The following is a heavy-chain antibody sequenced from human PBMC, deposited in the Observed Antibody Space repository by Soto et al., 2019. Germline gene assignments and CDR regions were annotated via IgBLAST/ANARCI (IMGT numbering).Heavy chain of an antibody. CDR3: ARDGAAQPIVAFDI. Sequence: GGSLRLSCAASGFTFSSYEMNWVRQAPGKGLEWVSYISSSGSTIYYADSVKGRFTISRDNAKNSLYLQMNSLRAEDTAVYCCARDGAAQPIVAFDIWGQGTMVTVSS. V-gene: IGHV3-48*03. CDR1: GFTFSSYE. J-gene: IGHJ3*02. CDR2: ISSSGSTI. D-gene: IGHD6-6*01.